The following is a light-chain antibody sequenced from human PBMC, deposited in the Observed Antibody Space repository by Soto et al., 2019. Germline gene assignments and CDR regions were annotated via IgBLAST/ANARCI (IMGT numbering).Light chain of an antibody. V-gene: IGKV3-15*01. CDR1: QSVSSN. CDR3: QHYSKWPYA. J-gene: IGKJ2*01. CDR2: GAS. Sequence: IVMTQSPATLSVSPGERATLSCMASQSVSSNLAWYQQKPGQAPGLLIYGASTRATGIPARFSGSGSGTEFTLSIGSLQSEDFAVYYCQHYSKWPYAVGQGTKVDIK.